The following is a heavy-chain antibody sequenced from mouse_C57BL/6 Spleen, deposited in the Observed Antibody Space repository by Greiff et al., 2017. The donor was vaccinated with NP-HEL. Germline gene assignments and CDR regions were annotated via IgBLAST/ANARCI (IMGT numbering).Heavy chain of an antibody. CDR1: GFTFSSYA. CDR2: ISDGGSYT. V-gene: IGHV5-4*01. Sequence: DVHLVESGGGLVKPGGSLKLSCAASGFTFSSYAMSWVRQTPEKRLEWVATISDGGSYTYYPDNVKGRFTISRDNAKNNLYLQMSHLKSEDTAMYYCARDLITTVVATTRGAMDYWGQGTSVTVSS. J-gene: IGHJ4*01. CDR3: ARDLITTVVATTRGAMDY. D-gene: IGHD1-1*01.